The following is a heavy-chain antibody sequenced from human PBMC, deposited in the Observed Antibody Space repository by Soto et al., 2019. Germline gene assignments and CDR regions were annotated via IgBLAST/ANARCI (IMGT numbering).Heavy chain of an antibody. Sequence: PGGSLRLSCAASGFTFSSYEMNWVRQAPGEGLEWVSYISSSGSTIYYADSVKGRFTISRDNAKNSLYLQMNSLRAEDTAVYYCARRRWLQTALIDYWGQGTLVTVSS. CDR1: GFTFSSYE. V-gene: IGHV3-48*03. J-gene: IGHJ4*02. CDR2: ISSSGSTI. CDR3: ARRRWLQTALIDY. D-gene: IGHD5-12*01.